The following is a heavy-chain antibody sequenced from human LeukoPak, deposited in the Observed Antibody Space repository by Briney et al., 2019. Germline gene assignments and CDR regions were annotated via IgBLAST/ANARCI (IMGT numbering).Heavy chain of an antibody. CDR1: GGTFSSYA. D-gene: IGHD3-22*01. J-gene: IGHJ4*02. CDR2: IIPIFGTA. Sequence: SVTVPCKASGGTFSSYAISWVRQAPGQGLEWMGRIIPIFGTANYAQKFQGRVTITTDESTSTAYMELSSLRSEDTAVYYCARSLYDSSGYYYWGQGTLVTVSS. CDR3: ARSLYDSSGYYY. V-gene: IGHV1-69*05.